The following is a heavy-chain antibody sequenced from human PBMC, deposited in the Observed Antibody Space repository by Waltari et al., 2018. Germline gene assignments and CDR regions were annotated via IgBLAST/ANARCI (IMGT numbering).Heavy chain of an antibody. V-gene: IGHV3-15*01. CDR1: GFTFSNAW. CDR3: TRDPLIAAADYMDV. D-gene: IGHD6-13*01. CDR2: IKSKTDGGTT. J-gene: IGHJ6*03. Sequence: EVQLVESGGGLVKPGGSLRLSCAASGFTFSNAWMSWVRQAPGKGLEWVGRIKSKTDGGTTDYAEPVKGRFTIAIDDEKNTLYLQMNSLKTEDTAVYYCTRDPLIAAADYMDVGGKGTTVTVS.